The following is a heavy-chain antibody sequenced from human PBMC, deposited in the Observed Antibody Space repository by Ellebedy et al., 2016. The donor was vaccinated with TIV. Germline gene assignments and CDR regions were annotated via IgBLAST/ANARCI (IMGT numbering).Heavy chain of an antibody. D-gene: IGHD7-27*01. V-gene: IGHV3-30-3*01. CDR2: ISSDENNK. CDR3: ARTETGKRYGMDV. CDR1: GFTFSSYD. J-gene: IGHJ6*02. Sequence: GESLKISCAGSGFTFSSYDMHWVRQAPGNGLEWVAVISSDENNKFYADSVKGRFTLSRDNSKNTLYLQMNSLRGEDTAVYYCARTETGKRYGMDVWGQGTTVTVSS.